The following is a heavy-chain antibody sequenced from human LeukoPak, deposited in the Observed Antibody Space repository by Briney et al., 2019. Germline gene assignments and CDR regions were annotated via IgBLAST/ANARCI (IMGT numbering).Heavy chain of an antibody. J-gene: IGHJ4*02. CDR2: IYYSGST. D-gene: IGHD3-9*01. CDR1: GGSISVSYY. CDR3: ASQYYDILTGYTGPFDY. V-gene: IGHV4-59*01. Sequence: SETLSLTCAVSGGSISVSYYWGWIRQPPGKGLEWIGYIYYSGSTNYNPSLKSRVTISVDTSKNQFSLKLSSVTAADTAVYYCASQYYDILTGYTGPFDYWGQGTLVTVSS.